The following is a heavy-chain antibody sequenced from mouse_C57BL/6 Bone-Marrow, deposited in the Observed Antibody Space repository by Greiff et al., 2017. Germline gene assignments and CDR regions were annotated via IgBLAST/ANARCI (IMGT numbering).Heavy chain of an antibody. J-gene: IGHJ4*01. CDR2: IYIGNGYT. D-gene: IGHD2-5*01. Sequence: SGAELVRPGSSVTMSCKTSGYTFTSYGINWVKQRPGQGLEWIGYIYIGNGYTEYNEKFKGKATLTSDTSSSTAYMQLSSLTSEDSAIYFCARSTIVTLLPMDYWGQGTSVTVSS. CDR3: ARSTIVTLLPMDY. CDR1: GYTFTSYG. V-gene: IGHV1-58*01.